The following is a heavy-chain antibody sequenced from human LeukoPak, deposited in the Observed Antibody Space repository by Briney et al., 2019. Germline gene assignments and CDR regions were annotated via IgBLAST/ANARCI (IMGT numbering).Heavy chain of an antibody. Sequence: GASVKVSCKASGGTFSSYAISWVRQAPGQGLEWMGGIIPIFGTANYAQKFQGRVTITADESTSTAYMELSSLRSEDTAVYYRARDNYYDSSGYYCDYWGQGTLVTVSS. V-gene: IGHV1-69*13. CDR2: IIPIFGTA. J-gene: IGHJ4*02. D-gene: IGHD3-22*01. CDR1: GGTFSSYA. CDR3: ARDNYYDSSGYYCDY.